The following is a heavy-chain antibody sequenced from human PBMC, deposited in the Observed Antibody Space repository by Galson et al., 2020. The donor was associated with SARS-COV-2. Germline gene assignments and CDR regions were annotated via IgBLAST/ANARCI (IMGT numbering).Heavy chain of an antibody. CDR1: GFTFSTDP. J-gene: IGHJ4*02. CDR3: ARDRDWGFDH. CDR2: IRSESIT. V-gene: IGHV3-48*04. Sequence: GGSLRLSCVASGFTFSTDPLNWVRQAPGKGLEWISNIRSESITSYADSVKGRFTVSRDNARNSLYLQMNSLRAEDTAIYYCARDRDWGFDHWGQGALVTVSS. D-gene: IGHD7-27*01.